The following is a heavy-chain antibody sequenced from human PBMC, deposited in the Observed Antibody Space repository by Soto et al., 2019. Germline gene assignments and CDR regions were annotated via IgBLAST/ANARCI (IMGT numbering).Heavy chain of an antibody. Sequence: PSETLSLTCTVSGGSMSPYYWSWIRQPPGKGLEWIGYMYYSGSSNYSPSLKSRVTMSVDTSKNQFSLKLSSVTAAGTAVYYCARGYYDRSGYYSDYWGQGTVVTVSS. CDR3: ARGYYDRSGYYSDY. D-gene: IGHD3-22*01. CDR1: GGSMSPYY. CDR2: MYYSGSS. J-gene: IGHJ4*02. V-gene: IGHV4-59*01.